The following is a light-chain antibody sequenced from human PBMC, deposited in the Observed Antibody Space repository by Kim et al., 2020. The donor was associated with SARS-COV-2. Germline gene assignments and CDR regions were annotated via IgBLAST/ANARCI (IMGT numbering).Light chain of an antibody. CDR3: QSSDGSNLV. Sequence: GKTVTISCTGSGGGIASTFVQWYQQRPGSAPTTVIYEDDNRPAGVPDRFSGSIDGSSNSASLTISGLKTEDEADYYCQSSDGSNLVFGGGTQLTVL. CDR2: EDD. V-gene: IGLV6-57*02. J-gene: IGLJ3*02. CDR1: GGGIASTF.